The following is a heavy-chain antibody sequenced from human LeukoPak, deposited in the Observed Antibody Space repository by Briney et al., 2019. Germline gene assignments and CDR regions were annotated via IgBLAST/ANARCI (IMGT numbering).Heavy chain of an antibody. V-gene: IGHV4-59*08. D-gene: IGHD6-19*01. Sequence: SETLSLTCTVSGGSISSYYWSWIRQPPGKGLEWIGYIYYSGSTNYNPSLKSRVTISVDTSKNQFSLKLSSVTAADTAVYYCARVRGQWLVSYWYFDLWGRGTLVTVSS. J-gene: IGHJ2*01. CDR1: GGSISSYY. CDR2: IYYSGST. CDR3: ARVRGQWLVSYWYFDL.